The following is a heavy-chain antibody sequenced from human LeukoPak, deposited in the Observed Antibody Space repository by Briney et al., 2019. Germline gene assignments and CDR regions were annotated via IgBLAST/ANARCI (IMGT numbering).Heavy chain of an antibody. J-gene: IGHJ6*03. CDR1: DFTFDDYG. V-gene: IGHV3-20*04. Sequence: GGSLRLSCAASDFTFDDYGMSWVRQAPGKGLEWVSGINWNGGSTGYADSVKGRFTISRDNAKNSLYLQMNSLRAEDTALYYCARDGYYGSGSYYRDYYYMDVWGKGTTVTVSS. CDR2: INWNGGST. D-gene: IGHD3-10*01. CDR3: ARDGYYGSGSYYRDYYYMDV.